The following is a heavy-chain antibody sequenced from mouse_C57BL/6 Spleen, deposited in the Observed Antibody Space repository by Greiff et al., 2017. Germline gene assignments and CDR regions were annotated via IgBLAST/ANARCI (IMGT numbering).Heavy chain of an antibody. CDR3: ARRIYYDYDGGYYFDY. Sequence: QVQLQQPGAELVKPGASVKLSCKASGYTFTSYWMQWVKQRPGQGLEWIGEIDPSDSYTNYNQKFKGKATLTVDTSSSTAYMQLSSLTSEDSAVYYCARRIYYDYDGGYYFDYWGQGTTLTVSS. D-gene: IGHD2-4*01. CDR2: IDPSDSYT. J-gene: IGHJ2*01. V-gene: IGHV1-50*01. CDR1: GYTFTSYW.